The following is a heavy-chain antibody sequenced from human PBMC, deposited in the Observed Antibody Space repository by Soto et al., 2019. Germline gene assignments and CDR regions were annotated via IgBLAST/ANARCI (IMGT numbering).Heavy chain of an antibody. V-gene: IGHV1-8*02. CDR1: GYDFTAYD. CDR3: GRGPSPRAPAGGTPYYYAMDV. J-gene: IGHJ6*02. Sequence: QVQLVQSGAEVEQSGASVKVSCKASGYDFTAYDINWVRQASGQGLEWMGWMNPMNGATGSARRFQGRGSMTRNTATATAYLELTSLRSDDSAVYYCGRGPSPRAPAGGTPYYYAMDVWGQGTTVTVSS. CDR2: MNPMNGAT. D-gene: IGHD6-13*01.